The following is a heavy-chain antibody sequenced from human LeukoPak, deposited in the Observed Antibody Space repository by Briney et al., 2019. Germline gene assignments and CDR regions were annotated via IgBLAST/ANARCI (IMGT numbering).Heavy chain of an antibody. V-gene: IGHV3-48*04. Sequence: PGGSLRLSCAASGFTFSSYSMNWVRQAPGEGLEWVSYISSLRGTIYYADSVKGRFTISSDNAKNSLYLQMNSLRAEDTAVYYCARDRLAAVGGWDFAFDIWGQGTMVTVSS. CDR2: ISSLRGTI. CDR1: GFTFSSYS. J-gene: IGHJ3*02. D-gene: IGHD6-19*01. CDR3: ARDRLAAVGGWDFAFDI.